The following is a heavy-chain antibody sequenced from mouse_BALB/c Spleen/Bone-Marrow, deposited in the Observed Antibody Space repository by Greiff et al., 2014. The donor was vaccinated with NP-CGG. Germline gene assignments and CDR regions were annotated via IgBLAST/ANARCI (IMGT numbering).Heavy chain of an antibody. V-gene: IGHV2-9*02. CDR2: IWAGGST. Sequence: VQLQQSGPGLVAPSQGLSITCTVSGFSLTSYGVHWVRQPPGKGLEWLGVIWAGGSTNYNSALMSRLSISKDNSKSQVFLKMNSLQTDDTAMYYCARDRGPPYWGQGTLVTVSA. J-gene: IGHJ3*01. CDR3: ARDRGPPY. CDR1: GFSLTSYG. D-gene: IGHD3-1*01.